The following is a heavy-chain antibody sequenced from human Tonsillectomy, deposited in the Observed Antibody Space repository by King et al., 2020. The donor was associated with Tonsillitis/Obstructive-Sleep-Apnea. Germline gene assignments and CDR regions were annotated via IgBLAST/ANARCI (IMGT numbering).Heavy chain of an antibody. CDR1: GFTFGDHA. CDR2: IKSKPYGGTT. Sequence: VQLVESGGGLVQPGRSLRLSCTASGFTFGDHAMSWVRQAPGKGLEWVGFIKSKPYGGTTEYAASVKGRFTISRDDSKGIAYLQMNSLRIEDTAVYYCTRAAYSDYDLGGYYYFYYYMDVWGKGTTVTVSS. V-gene: IGHV3-49*04. D-gene: IGHD5-12*01. CDR3: TRAAYSDYDLGGYYYFYYYMDV. J-gene: IGHJ6*03.